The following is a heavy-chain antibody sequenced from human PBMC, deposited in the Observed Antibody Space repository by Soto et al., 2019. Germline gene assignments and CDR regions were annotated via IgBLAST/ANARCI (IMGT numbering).Heavy chain of an antibody. CDR1: GYTFTSYA. CDR3: MSGPFDY. J-gene: IGHJ4*02. CDR2: INAGNGKT. V-gene: IGHV1-3*01. Sequence: QVQLVQSGAEVKKPGASVKVSCKASGYTFTSYAIHWVRQAPGQRLEWMGWINAGNGKTKFSQNFQDRLTITRDTSATTAYMELTSLRFEDTAVYYCMSGPFDYWGQGTLGTVSS.